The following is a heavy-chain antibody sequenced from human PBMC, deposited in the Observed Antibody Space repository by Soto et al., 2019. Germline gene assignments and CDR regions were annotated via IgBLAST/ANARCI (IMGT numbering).Heavy chain of an antibody. CDR1: GGSLSGSY. CDR2: IHHSGST. J-gene: IGHJ4*02. V-gene: IGHV4-34*01. D-gene: IGHD2-15*01. CDR3: ASPGYCSDGTCYPDY. Sequence: QVQLQQWGAGLLKPSETLSLTCAVYGGSLSGSYWSWIRQPPGTGLEWIGEIHHSGSTYYNPSLKSRVTLSEDTSKNQFSLKLNSVTAADTAVSYCASPGYCSDGTCYPDYWGQGTLVTVSS.